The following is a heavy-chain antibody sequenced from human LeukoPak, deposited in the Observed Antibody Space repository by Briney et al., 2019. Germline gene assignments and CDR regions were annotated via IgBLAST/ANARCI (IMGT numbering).Heavy chain of an antibody. V-gene: IGHV3-30*03. CDR2: LSYDGSNK. J-gene: IGHJ4*02. Sequence: PGGSLRLSCAASGFTFSNYGIHWVRQAPGKGLEWVAVLSYDGSNKYYADTVKGRFTISRDNSKNTLYLQMNSLRAEDTAVYYCARGYSSTLFDYWGQGTLVTVSS. CDR1: GFTFSNYG. CDR3: ARGYSSTLFDY. D-gene: IGHD3-22*01.